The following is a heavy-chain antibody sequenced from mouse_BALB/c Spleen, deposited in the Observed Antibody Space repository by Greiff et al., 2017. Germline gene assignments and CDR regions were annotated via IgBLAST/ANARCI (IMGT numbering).Heavy chain of an antibody. V-gene: IGHV2-5-1*01. CDR3: AKWGYYGNPYAMDY. D-gene: IGHD2-1*01. CDR1: GFSLTSYG. Sequence: QVQLQQSGPSLVQPSQSLSITCTVSGFSLTSYGVHWVRQSPGKGLEWLGVIWRGGSTDYNAAFMSRLSITKDNSKSQVFFKMNSLQADDTAIYYCAKWGYYGNPYAMDYWGQGTSVTVAS. J-gene: IGHJ4*01. CDR2: IWRGGST.